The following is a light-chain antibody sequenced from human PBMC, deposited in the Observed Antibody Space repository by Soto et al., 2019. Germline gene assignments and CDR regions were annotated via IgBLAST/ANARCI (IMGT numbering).Light chain of an antibody. CDR3: SSYAGSNNWV. CDR1: SSDVGGYNY. J-gene: IGLJ3*02. CDR2: EVS. Sequence: QSELTQPPSASGSPGQSVTISCTGTSSDVGGYNYVSWYQQHPGKAPKLMIYEVSKRPSGVPDRFSGSKSGNTASLTVSGLQAEDEADYYCSSYAGSNNWVFGGGTQLTVL. V-gene: IGLV2-8*01.